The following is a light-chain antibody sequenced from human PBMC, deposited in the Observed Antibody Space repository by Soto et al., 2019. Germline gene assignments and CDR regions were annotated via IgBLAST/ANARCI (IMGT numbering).Light chain of an antibody. CDR1: SSNIGAGYD. V-gene: IGLV1-40*01. J-gene: IGLJ1*01. CDR2: GNS. Sequence: QSALTQPPSVSVAPGQRVTISCTGSSSNIGAGYDVHWYQQLPGTAPKLLIYGNSNRPSGVPDRFSGSKSGTSASLAITGLQAEDEADYYCQSYDSSLSGWVFGTGTKVTVL. CDR3: QSYDSSLSGWV.